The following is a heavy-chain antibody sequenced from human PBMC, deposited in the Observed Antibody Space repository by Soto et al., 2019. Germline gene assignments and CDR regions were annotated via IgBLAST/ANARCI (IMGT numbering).Heavy chain of an antibody. CDR3: ARADYSGSYYGPGHFDY. Sequence: GGSLRLSCAASGFTFSSYSMNWVRQAPGKGLKWVSYISSSSSTIYYADSVKGRFTISRDNAKNSLYLQMNSLRDEDTAVYYCARADYSGSYYGPGHFDYWGQGTLVTVSS. D-gene: IGHD1-26*01. CDR2: ISSSSSTI. V-gene: IGHV3-48*02. CDR1: GFTFSSYS. J-gene: IGHJ4*02.